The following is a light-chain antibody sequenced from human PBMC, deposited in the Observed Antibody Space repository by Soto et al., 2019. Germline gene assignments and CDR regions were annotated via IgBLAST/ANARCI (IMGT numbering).Light chain of an antibody. J-gene: IGKJ5*01. V-gene: IGKV1-39*01. CDR2: GAS. Sequence: DIQMTQSPSSLSASIGDRVTITCRASQSISRYLNWYQQEPGKALKLLIYGASTLQRGVPSRFSGSGSGTDFTLTISSLQPEDFTTYYCQQNYNTLITFGQGTRLEIK. CDR1: QSISRY. CDR3: QQNYNTLIT.